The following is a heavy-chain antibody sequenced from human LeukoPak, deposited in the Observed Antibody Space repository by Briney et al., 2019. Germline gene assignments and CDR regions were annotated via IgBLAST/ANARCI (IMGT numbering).Heavy chain of an antibody. CDR2: IYYSGST. CDR1: GGSISSYY. J-gene: IGHJ4*02. D-gene: IGHD3-22*01. V-gene: IGHV4-59*01. CDR3: ARVPNDSSGYPLDY. Sequence: SETLSLTCTVSGGSISSYYWSWIRQPPGKGLEWIGYIYYSGSTNYNPSLKSRVTISVDTSKNQSSLKLSSVTAADTAVYYCARVPNDSSGYPLDYWGQGTLVTVSS.